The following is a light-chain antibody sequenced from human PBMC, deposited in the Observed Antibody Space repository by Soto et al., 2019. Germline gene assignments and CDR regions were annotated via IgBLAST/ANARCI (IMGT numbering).Light chain of an antibody. V-gene: IGKV1-5*03. Sequence: DIPMTQSPSNVSVSVGDRVTITCRASENIFRWLAWYHQRPGEAPRLLIQKASTLQSGVPSRFSGSGSGTDFTLTITSLQPEDFGTYYCQQYSTYRTFGQGTRV. J-gene: IGKJ1*01. CDR3: QQYSTYRT. CDR2: KAS. CDR1: ENIFRW.